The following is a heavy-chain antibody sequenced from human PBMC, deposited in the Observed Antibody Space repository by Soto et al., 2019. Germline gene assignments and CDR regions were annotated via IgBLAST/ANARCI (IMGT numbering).Heavy chain of an antibody. CDR1: GFTVTSSY. CDR2: IYSSGIT. V-gene: IGHV3-66*01. J-gene: IGHJ5*01. D-gene: IGHD6-19*01. Sequence: EVQLVESGGGLVQPVGSLRLSCAASGFTVTSSYISWVRQAPGKRLEWVSTIYSSGITYYADSVRGRFIISRDISENTVDLQMNSLTVEDTAVYYCAREASGSGWWSQGSFESWGQGTLVTVSS. CDR3: AREASGSGWWSQGSFES.